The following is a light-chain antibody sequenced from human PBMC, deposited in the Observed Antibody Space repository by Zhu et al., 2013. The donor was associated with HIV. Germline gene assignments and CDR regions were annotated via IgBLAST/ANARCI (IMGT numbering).Light chain of an antibody. CDR3: QKYNSAPRT. V-gene: IGKV1-39*01. J-gene: IGKJ1*01. CDR2: GAS. Sequence: DIQMTQSPSSLSASVGDRVTITCRASQRISTYLNWYQQKPGKAPKLLIYGASSLQSGVPSRFSGSGSGTDFTLTISSLQPEDSATYYCQKYNSAPRTFGQGTKVEIK. CDR1: QRISTY.